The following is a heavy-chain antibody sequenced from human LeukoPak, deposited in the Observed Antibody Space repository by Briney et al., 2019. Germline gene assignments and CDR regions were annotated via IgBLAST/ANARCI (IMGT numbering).Heavy chain of an antibody. V-gene: IGHV4-34*01. Sequence: SETLSLTCAVHGGSFSGYYWSWIRQPPGKGLEWIGEINHSGSTNYNPSLKSRVTISVDTSKNQFSLKLSSVTTADTALYYCARYASGSYYWFDPWGQGTLVTVSS. CDR1: GGSFSGYY. CDR3: ARYASGSYYWFDP. J-gene: IGHJ5*02. CDR2: INHSGST. D-gene: IGHD3-10*01.